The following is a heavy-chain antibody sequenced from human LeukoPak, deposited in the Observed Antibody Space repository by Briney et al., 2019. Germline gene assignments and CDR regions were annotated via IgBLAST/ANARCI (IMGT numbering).Heavy chain of an antibody. V-gene: IGHV3-23*01. D-gene: IGHD3-3*01. CDR2: ISGSGGST. Sequence: VGSLRLSCAASGFTFSSYAMSWVRQAPGKGLEWVSAISGSGGSTYYADSVKGRFTIYRDNAKNSLYLQMNSLRAEDTAVYYCARGSTIFGVVIGHDYWGQGTLVTVSS. J-gene: IGHJ4*02. CDR1: GFTFSSYA. CDR3: ARGSTIFGVVIGHDY.